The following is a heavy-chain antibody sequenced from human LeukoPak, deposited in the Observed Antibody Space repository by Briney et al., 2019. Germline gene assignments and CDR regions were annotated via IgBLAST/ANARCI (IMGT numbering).Heavy chain of an antibody. CDR1: GFTFSSYS. J-gene: IGHJ4*02. Sequence: GGSLRLSCAAPGFTFSSYSMNWVRQAPGKGLEWVSSISSSSSYIYYADSVKGRFTISRDNSKNTVYLQMNSLRAEDTAVYYCAKDRLPDSGWSLDYWGQGTLVTVSS. CDR3: AKDRLPDSGWSLDY. D-gene: IGHD6-19*01. CDR2: ISSSSSYI. V-gene: IGHV3-21*04.